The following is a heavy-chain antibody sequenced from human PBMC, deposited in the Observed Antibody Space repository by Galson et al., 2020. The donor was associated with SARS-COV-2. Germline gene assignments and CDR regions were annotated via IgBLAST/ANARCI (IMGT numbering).Heavy chain of an antibody. CDR2: IYYSGST. V-gene: IGHV4-31*03. CDR1: GGSISSGGYY. D-gene: IGHD2-15*01. CDR3: ARFSGCGGSCYVAGHAGREVNFDY. Sequence: ASETLSLTCTVSGGSISSGGYYSSWIRQHPGKGLEWIGYIYYSGSTYYNPSLKSRVTISVDTSKNQFSLKLSSVTAADTAVYYCARFSGCGGSCYVAGHAGREVNFDYWGQGTRVTVSS. J-gene: IGHJ4*02.